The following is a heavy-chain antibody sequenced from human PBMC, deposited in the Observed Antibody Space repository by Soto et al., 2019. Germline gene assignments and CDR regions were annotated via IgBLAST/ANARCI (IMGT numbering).Heavy chain of an antibody. CDR2: IIPILGIA. D-gene: IGHD3-22*01. CDR3: AREIYYDSSGYSLF. J-gene: IGHJ4*02. V-gene: IGHV1-69*08. Sequence: QVQLVQSGAEVKKPGSSVKVSCKASGGTFSSYTISWVRQAPGQGLEWMGRIIPILGIANYAQKFQGRVTITTDKSPSTAYMELGSLRSEDRAVYYCAREIYYDSSGYSLFWGRETLVTVSS. CDR1: GGTFSSYT.